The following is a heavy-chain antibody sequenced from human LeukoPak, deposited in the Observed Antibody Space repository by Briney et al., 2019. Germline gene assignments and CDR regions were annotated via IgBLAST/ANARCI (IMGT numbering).Heavy chain of an antibody. CDR3: ARGPTVTFNYHYGMDV. Sequence: GGSLRLSCATSGFTFSDHYMDWVRQAPGKGLEWVARTRSKAGGYTTEYAASVKGRFTVSRDESMNSLYLQMNSLKTEDTAVYYCARGPTVTFNYHYGMDVWGQGTTVTVSS. J-gene: IGHJ6*02. D-gene: IGHD4-17*01. CDR2: TRSKAGGYTT. V-gene: IGHV3-72*01. CDR1: GFTFSDHY.